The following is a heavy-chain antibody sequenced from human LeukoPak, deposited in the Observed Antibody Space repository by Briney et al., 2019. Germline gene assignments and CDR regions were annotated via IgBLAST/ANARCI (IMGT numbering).Heavy chain of an antibody. CDR3: ARGGWFATN. D-gene: IGHD3-10*01. V-gene: IGHV4-59*01. CDR2: IYYSGST. CDR1: GGSISSYY. J-gene: IGHJ4*01. Sequence: SETLSLTCTVSGGSISSYYWSWIRQPPGKGLEWIGYIYYSGSTNYNPSLKSRVTISVDTSKNQFSLKLSSVTAADTAVYYCARGGWFATNWGHGTLVTVSS.